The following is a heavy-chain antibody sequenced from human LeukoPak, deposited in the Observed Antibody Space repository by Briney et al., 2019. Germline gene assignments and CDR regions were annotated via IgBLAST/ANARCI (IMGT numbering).Heavy chain of an antibody. CDR3: ARHGIVPFDP. CDR1: GYSFTSYW. CDR2: IDPSDSYT. D-gene: IGHD2/OR15-2a*01. J-gene: IGHJ5*02. V-gene: IGHV5-10-1*01. Sequence: GESLKISCKGSGYSFTSYWISWVRQMPGKGLEWMGRIDPSDSYTNYSPSFQGHVTISADKSNSTAYLQWSSLKASDTAMYYCARHGIVPFDPWGQGTLVTVSS.